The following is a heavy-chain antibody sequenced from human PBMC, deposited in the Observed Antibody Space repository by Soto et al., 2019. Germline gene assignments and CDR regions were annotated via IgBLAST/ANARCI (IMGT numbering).Heavy chain of an antibody. CDR3: ARGSVGANFDY. J-gene: IGHJ4*02. V-gene: IGHV3-74*03. D-gene: IGHD1-26*01. CDR1: GITFISYW. CDR2: INSDGSTT. Sequence: GGSLRLSCAASGITFISYWIHWVRQVPGKGLVWVAHINSDGSTTTYADSVKGRFTISRDNAKSTLDLQMNGLRAEDTAVYYCARGSVGANFDYWGQGTLVTVSS.